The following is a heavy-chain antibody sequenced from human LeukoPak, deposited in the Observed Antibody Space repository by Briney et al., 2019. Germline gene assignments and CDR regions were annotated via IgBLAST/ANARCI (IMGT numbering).Heavy chain of an antibody. D-gene: IGHD3-22*01. CDR2: TYTGGNS. J-gene: IGHJ3*02. CDR3: ARGGRGSAAVVAPRSFDI. CDR1: GFTVSSIH. V-gene: IGHV3-53*01. Sequence: GGSLRLSCAASGFTVSSIHMVWVRQAPGEGPEWVSVTYTGGNSYYADSVKGRFIISRDISKNTLYLQMNSLRAEDSALYYCARGGRGSAAVVAPRSFDIWGQGTMVTVSS.